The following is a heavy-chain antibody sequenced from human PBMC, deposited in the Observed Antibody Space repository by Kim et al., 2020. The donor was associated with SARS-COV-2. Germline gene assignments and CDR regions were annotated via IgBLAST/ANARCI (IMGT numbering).Heavy chain of an antibody. CDR2: ISYDGSNK. CDR1: GFTFSSYG. CDR3: ARDARYFDWDGMDV. D-gene: IGHD3-9*01. J-gene: IGHJ6*02. Sequence: GGSLRLSCAASGFTFSSYGMHWVRQAPGKGLEGGAVISYDGSNKYYADSVKGRVTISRDNSKNTLYLQMNSLRAEDTAVYYCARDARYFDWDGMDVGGQGTTVTVSS. V-gene: IGHV3-33*05.